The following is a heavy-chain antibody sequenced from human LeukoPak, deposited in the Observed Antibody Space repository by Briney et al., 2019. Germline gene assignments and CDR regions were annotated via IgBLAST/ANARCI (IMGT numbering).Heavy chain of an antibody. V-gene: IGHV4-4*02. J-gene: IGHJ4*02. D-gene: IGHD3-3*01. CDR3: AREGGFYRPLDY. CDR2: VHLDGRT. Sequence: SETLSLTCGVSGGSISSTNRWTWIRQPPGKGLEWIGEVHLDGRTNYNPSLESRLTMSVDLSENHISLKLTSVTAADTAVYYCAREGGFYRPLDYTGQGTLVTVSS. CDR1: GGSISSTNR.